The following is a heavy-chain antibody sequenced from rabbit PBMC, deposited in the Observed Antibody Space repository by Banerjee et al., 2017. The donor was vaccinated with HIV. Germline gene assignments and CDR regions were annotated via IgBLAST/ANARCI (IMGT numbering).Heavy chain of an antibody. CDR3: ARDFNL. CDR2: IDTGDGST. J-gene: IGHJ4*01. Sequence: QSLEESGGDLVKPGASLTLTCTASGFSFSSSYWICWVRQAPGKGLEWIGCIDTGDGSTYYASWVNGRFTISRDNAQNTVFLQMTSLTAADTATYFCARDFNLWGQGTLVTDS. V-gene: IGHV1S40*01. CDR1: GFSFSSSYW.